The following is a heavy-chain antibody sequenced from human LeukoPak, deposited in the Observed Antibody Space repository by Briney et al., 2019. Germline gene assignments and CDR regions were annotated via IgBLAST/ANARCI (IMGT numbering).Heavy chain of an antibody. D-gene: IGHD3-3*01. J-gene: IGHJ4*02. CDR1: GGSISSYY. CDR2: IYTSGST. CDR3: ARDRDDFWSGSYFDY. V-gene: IGHV4-4*07. Sequence: SETLSLTCTVSGGSISSYYWSWIRRPAGKGLEWIGRIYTSGSTNYNPSLTSRVTMSVDTSKNQFSLKLSSVTAADTAVYYCARDRDDFWSGSYFDYWGQGTLVTVSS.